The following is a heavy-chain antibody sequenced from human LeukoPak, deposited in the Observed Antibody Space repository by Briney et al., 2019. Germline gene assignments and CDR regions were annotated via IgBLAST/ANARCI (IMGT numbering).Heavy chain of an antibody. CDR3: ARDYDYVWGKLDY. CDR1: GGSFSGYY. Sequence: SETLSLTCAVYGGSFSGYYWSWIRQPPGKGLEWIGYIYYSGSTYYNPSLKSRVTISVDTSKNQFSLKLSSVTAADTAVYYCARDYDYVWGKLDYWGQGTLVTVSS. D-gene: IGHD3-16*01. V-gene: IGHV4-34*01. CDR2: IYYSGST. J-gene: IGHJ4*02.